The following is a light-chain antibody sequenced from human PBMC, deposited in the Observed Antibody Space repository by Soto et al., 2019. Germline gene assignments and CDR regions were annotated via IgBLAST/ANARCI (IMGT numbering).Light chain of an antibody. CDR3: QQRSNWPPAIT. CDR2: DAS. V-gene: IGKV3-11*01. CDR1: QSVGTS. Sequence: EIVLTQSPATLRLSPGERATLFCRASQSVGTSLAWYQHKPGQAPRLLVYDASNRATGIPARFSGSGSGTDFTLTISSLEPEDFAVYYCQQRSNWPPAITFGQGTRLDMK. J-gene: IGKJ5*01.